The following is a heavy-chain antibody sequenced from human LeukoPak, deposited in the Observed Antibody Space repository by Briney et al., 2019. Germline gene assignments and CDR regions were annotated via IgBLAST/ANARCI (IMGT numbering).Heavy chain of an antibody. CDR2: FDPENGEA. J-gene: IGHJ4*02. Sequence: ASVKVSCKVSGYSLSELSMHWVRQAPGKGVEGMGGFDPENGEAVYAQKFQGRVTMTDDTSTDTSYMELNSLKSEDTAVYYCAAGGVYDLLDNWGQGTLVTVSS. CDR1: GYSLSELS. CDR3: AAGGVYDLLDN. D-gene: IGHD2-8*01. V-gene: IGHV1-24*01.